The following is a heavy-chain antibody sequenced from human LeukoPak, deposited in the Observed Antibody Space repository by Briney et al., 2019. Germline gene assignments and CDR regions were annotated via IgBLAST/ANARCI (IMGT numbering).Heavy chain of an antibody. CDR3: ARAFRSGWPYYYYYGMDV. V-gene: IGHV1-18*01. J-gene: IGHJ6*02. Sequence: ASVKGSCKASGYTFTSYGISWVREGPGQGLEWVGWISAYNGNTNSAQKLHGRVTMTTDPSTSTAYLELRRLRSEATAVYYCARAFRSGWPYYYYYGMDVWGQGTTVTVSS. CDR2: ISAYNGNT. D-gene: IGHD6-19*01. CDR1: GYTFTSYG.